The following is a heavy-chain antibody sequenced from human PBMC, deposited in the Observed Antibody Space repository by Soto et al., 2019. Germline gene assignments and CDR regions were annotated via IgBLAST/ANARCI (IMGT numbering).Heavy chain of an antibody. CDR2: IYWDDDK. CDR1: GFSLSTSGVG. D-gene: IGHD4-17*01. CDR3: AHMDTTVTRR. V-gene: IGHV2-5*02. Sequence: QITLKESGPTLVKPTQPLTLTCTFSGFSLSTSGVGVGWIRQPPGKALEWLALIYWDDDKRYSPSLKSRLTIXXHTSKNQVVLTMHNMDPVDTGTYCCAHMDTTVTRRWGQGTLVTVSS. J-gene: IGHJ4*02.